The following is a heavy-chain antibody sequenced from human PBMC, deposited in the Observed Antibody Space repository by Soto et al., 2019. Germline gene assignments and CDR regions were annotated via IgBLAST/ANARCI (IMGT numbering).Heavy chain of an antibody. CDR2: ISAYNGNT. Sequence: QVQLVQSGAEVKKPGASVKVSCKASGYTFTSYGISWVRQAPGQGLEWMGWISAYNGNTNYAQKLQGRVTMTTDTSTSTAYMELWSLRSDDTAVYYCARDRPLRYFGWLPISDAFDIWGQGTMVTVSS. CDR3: ARDRPLRYFGWLPISDAFDI. CDR1: GYTFTSYG. J-gene: IGHJ3*02. D-gene: IGHD3-9*01. V-gene: IGHV1-18*01.